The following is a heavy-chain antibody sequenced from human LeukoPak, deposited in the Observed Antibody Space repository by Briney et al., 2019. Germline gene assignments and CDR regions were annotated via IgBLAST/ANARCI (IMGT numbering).Heavy chain of an antibody. D-gene: IGHD3-22*01. J-gene: IGHJ5*02. CDR2: ISAYNGNT. CDR3: ASNYYDSSGQGWFDP. CDR1: GYTFTSYG. Sequence: GASVKVSCKASGYTFTSYGISWVRQAPGQGLEWMGWISAYNGNTNYAQKLQGRVTMTTDTSTSTAYMELRSLRSEDTAVYYCASNYYDSSGQGWFDPWGQGTLVTVSS. V-gene: IGHV1-18*01.